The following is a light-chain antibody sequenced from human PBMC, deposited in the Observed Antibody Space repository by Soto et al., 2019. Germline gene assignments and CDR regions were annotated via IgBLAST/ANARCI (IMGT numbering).Light chain of an antibody. CDR2: SNH. Sequence: QSVLTQPPSASGTPGQTVTVSCSGSSSNIGSYTVNWYQQLPGTAPKLVIYSNHQRPSGVPDRFSGSKSGTSASLAISGLQSEDEAAYYCAAWDDSLHGSVFGSGTKVTVL. CDR3: AAWDDSLHGSV. J-gene: IGLJ1*01. V-gene: IGLV1-44*01. CDR1: SSNIGSYT.